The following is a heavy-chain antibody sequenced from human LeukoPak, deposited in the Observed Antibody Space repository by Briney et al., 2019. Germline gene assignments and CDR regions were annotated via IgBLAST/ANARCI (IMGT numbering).Heavy chain of an antibody. CDR2: IFYSGTT. J-gene: IGHJ4*02. CDR3: ARGGWNKFDY. Sequence: PSETLSLTCNVSYYSIARGYYWGWIRQPPGKGLEWIGFIFYSGTTNYNPSLKSRVTISVDTSKNQFSLKLSSVTAADTAVYYCARGGWNKFDYWGQGTLVTVSS. CDR1: YYSIARGYY. V-gene: IGHV4-59*01. D-gene: IGHD3-22*01.